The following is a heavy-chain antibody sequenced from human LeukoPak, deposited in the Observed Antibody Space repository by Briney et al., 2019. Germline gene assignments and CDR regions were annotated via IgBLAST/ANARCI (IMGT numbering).Heavy chain of an antibody. J-gene: IGHJ5*02. CDR2: IYYTGST. CDR1: GGSISSSSYY. CDR3: ARDQGSYDLGSWFDP. Sequence: SETLSLTCTVSGGSISSSSYYWGWIRQPPGKGLEWIGYIYYTGSTDYNPSLKSRVTISVDTSKNQFSLKLNSVTAADTAVYYCARDQGSYDLGSWFDPWGQGTLVTVSS. D-gene: IGHD5-12*01. V-gene: IGHV4-39*07.